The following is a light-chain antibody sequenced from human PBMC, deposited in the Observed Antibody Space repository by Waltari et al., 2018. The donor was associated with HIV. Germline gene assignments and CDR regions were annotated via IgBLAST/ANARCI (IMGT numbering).Light chain of an antibody. V-gene: IGLV3-1*01. J-gene: IGLJ2*01. CDR1: KLSQKY. CDR3: QAWHTGTVV. CDR2: RDN. Sequence: SYDLIQSPSVSVSPGQTARITCSGNKLSQKYASWYQQKPGQSPALVIFRDNERPSGIPGRFSGSNSGNTATLTISGTQPVDEADYYCQAWHTGTVVFGGGTKLTVL.